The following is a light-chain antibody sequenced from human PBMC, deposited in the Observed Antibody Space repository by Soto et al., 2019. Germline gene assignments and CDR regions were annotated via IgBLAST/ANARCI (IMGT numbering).Light chain of an antibody. Sequence: QSVLTQPASVSGSPGPSITISCTGTSSDVGSYNLVAWYQQHPGKAPKLMIYEGSKRPSGVSNRFSGSKSGNTASLTVSGLQAEDEADYYCCSYAGSSLVFGGGTKVTVL. J-gene: IGLJ2*01. CDR1: SSDVGSYNL. CDR2: EGS. V-gene: IGLV2-23*01. CDR3: CSYAGSSLV.